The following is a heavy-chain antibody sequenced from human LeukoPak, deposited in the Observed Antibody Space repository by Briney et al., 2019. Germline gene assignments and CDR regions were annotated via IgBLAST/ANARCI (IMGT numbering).Heavy chain of an antibody. D-gene: IGHD3-22*01. V-gene: IGHV3-23*01. J-gene: IGHJ4*02. Sequence: GGSLTLFCAVSGLILSNYGVSWVRQAPGKGLAWVACISDSGGSTLYAHSVKGRFTISRNDPKNTLYLKMNSLRAEDTAVYFCAKRGVVIRVILVGFHKEAYYFDSWGQGALVTVSS. CDR2: ISDSGGST. CDR1: GLILSNYG. CDR3: AKRGVVIRVILVGFHKEAYYFDS.